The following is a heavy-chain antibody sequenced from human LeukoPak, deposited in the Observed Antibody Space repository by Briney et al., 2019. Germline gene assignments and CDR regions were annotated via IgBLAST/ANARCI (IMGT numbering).Heavy chain of an antibody. D-gene: IGHD5-18*01. CDR2: ISYDGSNK. V-gene: IGHV3-30*18. Sequence: GRSLRLSCAASGFTFSSYGMHWVRQAPGKGLEWVAVISYDGSNKYYADSVKVLFTISRDNSKNTLYMKMTSMRAEDTAVYYCAKSSRQLWLQEFDYWGQGTLVTVSS. CDR1: GFTFSSYG. J-gene: IGHJ4*02. CDR3: AKSSRQLWLQEFDY.